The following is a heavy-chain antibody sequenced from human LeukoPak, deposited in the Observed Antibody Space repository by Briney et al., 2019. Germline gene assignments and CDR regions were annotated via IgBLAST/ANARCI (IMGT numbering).Heavy chain of an antibody. D-gene: IGHD3-22*01. CDR2: MNPNSGDT. CDR1: GYTFTSYD. V-gene: IGHV1-8*01. J-gene: IGHJ3*01. CDR3: ARALYYYDSSGPRNDAFDF. Sequence: GASVKVSCKASGYTFTSYDINWVRQAPGQGLEWMGWMNPNSGDTGYAQKFQGRVTMTRNTPISAAYMELSSLRSEDTAVYYCARALYYYDSSGPRNDAFDFWGQGTIVTVSA.